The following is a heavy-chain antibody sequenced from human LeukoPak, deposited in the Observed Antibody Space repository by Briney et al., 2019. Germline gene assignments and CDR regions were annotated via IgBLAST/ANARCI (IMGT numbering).Heavy chain of an antibody. CDR1: GGSISSYY. V-gene: IGHV4-59*01. CDR2: IYYSGST. Sequence: SETLSLTCTVSGGSISSYYWSWIRQPPGTGLEWIGYIYYSGSTNYNPSLKSRVTISVDTSKNQFSLKLSSVTAADTAVYYCARDLGCGGDCYAFDIWGQGTMVTVSS. D-gene: IGHD2-21*02. J-gene: IGHJ3*02. CDR3: ARDLGCGGDCYAFDI.